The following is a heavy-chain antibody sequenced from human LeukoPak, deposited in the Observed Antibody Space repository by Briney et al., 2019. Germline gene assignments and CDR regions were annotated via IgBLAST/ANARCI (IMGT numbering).Heavy chain of an antibody. CDR1: GFTFSSYG. CDR3: ARDGDCSSTSCYTSGGFYYYYGMDV. D-gene: IGHD2-2*02. V-gene: IGHV3-33*08. Sequence: GGSLRLSCAASGFTFSSYGMHWVRQAPGKGLEWVAVIWYDGSNKYYADSVKGRFTISRDNSKNTLYLQMNSLRAEDTAVYYCARDGDCSSTSCYTSGGFYYYYGMDVWGQGTTVTVSS. CDR2: IWYDGSNK. J-gene: IGHJ6*02.